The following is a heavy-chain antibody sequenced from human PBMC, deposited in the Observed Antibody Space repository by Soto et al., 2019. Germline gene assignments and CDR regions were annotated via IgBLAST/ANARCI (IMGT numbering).Heavy chain of an antibody. CDR2: ISGDGRTT. CDR3: ARGVPNCSSSSCYFDF. CDR1: GFTFSSHW. D-gene: IGHD2-2*01. V-gene: IGHV3-74*01. J-gene: IGHJ4*02. Sequence: PGGSLRLSCAASGFTFSSHWMNWVRQAPGKGLVWVSRISGDGRTTSHADSAKGRFTISRDNAKNTLYLQMNSLRVEDTAVYYCARGVPNCSSSSCYFDFWGQGILVTVS.